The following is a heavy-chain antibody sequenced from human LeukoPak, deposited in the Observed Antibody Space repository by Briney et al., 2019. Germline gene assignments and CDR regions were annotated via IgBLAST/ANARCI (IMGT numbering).Heavy chain of an antibody. D-gene: IGHD6-13*01. V-gene: IGHV1-2*02. Sequence: ASVKVSCKASGYTFTGYYMHWVRQAPGQGLEWMGWINPNSGGTNYAQKFQGGVTMTRDTSISTAYMELSRLRSDDTAVYYCARGRPQAAGSWYFDYWGQGTLVTVSS. J-gene: IGHJ4*02. CDR3: ARGRPQAAGSWYFDY. CDR2: INPNSGGT. CDR1: GYTFTGYY.